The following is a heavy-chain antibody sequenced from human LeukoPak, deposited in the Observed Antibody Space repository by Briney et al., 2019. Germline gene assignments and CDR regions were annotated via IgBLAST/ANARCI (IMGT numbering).Heavy chain of an antibody. J-gene: IGHJ4*02. CDR3: GRRFCNSCPLDF. CDR2: FHAGGGP. CDR1: GFNVTTNN. D-gene: IGHD2-21*01. V-gene: IGHV3-66*04. Sequence: GGSLRLSRVGSGFNVTTNNMYWVRQAPGKGLECVSAFHAGGGPDYADSVRDRFTISRDNSKNTLYLQMNSLRAEDTAVYFCGRRFCNSCPLDFWGQGTLVTVSS.